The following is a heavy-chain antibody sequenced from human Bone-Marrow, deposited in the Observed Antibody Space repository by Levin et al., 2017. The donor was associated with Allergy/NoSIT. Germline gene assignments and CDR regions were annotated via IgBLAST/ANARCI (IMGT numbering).Heavy chain of an antibody. J-gene: IGHJ4*02. Sequence: PGGSLRLSCAASGFTFSSYAMSWVRQAPGKGLEWVSAISGSGGSTYYADSVKGRFTISRDNSKNTLYLQMNSLRAEDTAVYYCAKDWGYDILTGYFLDSFGSGFDYWGQGTLVTVSS. D-gene: IGHD3-9*01. CDR3: AKDWGYDILTGYFLDSFGSGFDY. CDR2: ISGSGGST. V-gene: IGHV3-23*01. CDR1: GFTFSSYA.